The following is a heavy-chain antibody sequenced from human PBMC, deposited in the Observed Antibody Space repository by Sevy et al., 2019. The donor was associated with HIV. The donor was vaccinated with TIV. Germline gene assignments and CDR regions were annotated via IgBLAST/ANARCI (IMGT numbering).Heavy chain of an antibody. V-gene: IGHV3-9*01. CDR2: ITWNSGGI. Sequence: GGSLRLSCVVSGLTFDDYAMHWVRRPPGKGLEWVSGITWNSGGIGYADSVKGRFTISRDNAKKSLYLQMNSLRIEDTAFYYCVGGAAAGRWFDSWGQGTLVTVSS. CDR1: GLTFDDYA. J-gene: IGHJ5*01. D-gene: IGHD6-13*01. CDR3: VGGAAAGRWFDS.